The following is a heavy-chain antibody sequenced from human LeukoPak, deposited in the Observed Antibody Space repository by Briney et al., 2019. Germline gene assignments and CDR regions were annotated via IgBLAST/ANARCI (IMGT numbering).Heavy chain of an antibody. CDR2: IYHSGST. J-gene: IGHJ4*02. CDR3: ARHLYESRGQASFDY. Sequence: PSGTLSLTCAVSGGSISSSNWWSWVRQPPGKGLEWIGEIYHSGSTNYNPSLKSRVTISVDTSQNQFSLKLSSVTASDTAMYYCARHLYESRGQASFDYWGQGTLVTVSS. CDR1: GGSISSSNW. D-gene: IGHD3-22*01. V-gene: IGHV4-4*02.